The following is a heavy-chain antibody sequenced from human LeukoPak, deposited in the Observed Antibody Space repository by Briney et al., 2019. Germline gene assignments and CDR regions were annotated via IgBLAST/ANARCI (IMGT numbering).Heavy chain of an antibody. CDR3: AKGESIGQAGYFDY. CDR1: RFTLSNLC. V-gene: IGHV3-30*02. Sequence: GRSLRLSCVASRFTLSNLCMHWVRHSPGRGRDWVASIGSDGTNRYCADSVKGRFSIARDNSRNTLYLEMNSLRAEDTAVYYCAKGESIGQAGYFDYWGQGTLVTVSS. J-gene: IGHJ4*02. D-gene: IGHD6-19*01. CDR2: IGSDGTNR.